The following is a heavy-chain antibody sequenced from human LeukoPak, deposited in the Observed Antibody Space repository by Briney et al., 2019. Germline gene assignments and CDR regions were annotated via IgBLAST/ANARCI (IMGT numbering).Heavy chain of an antibody. CDR1: GFTFSSYA. D-gene: IGHD5-18*01. V-gene: IGHV3-30-3*01. CDR3: ARAMVTSYYYYYGMDV. CDR2: TSYDGSNK. Sequence: GRSLRLSCAASGFTFSSYAMHWVRQAPGKGLEWVAVTSYDGSNKYYADSVKGRFTISRDNSKNTLYLQMNSLRAEDTAVYYCARAMVTSYYYYYGMDVWGQGTTVTVSS. J-gene: IGHJ6*02.